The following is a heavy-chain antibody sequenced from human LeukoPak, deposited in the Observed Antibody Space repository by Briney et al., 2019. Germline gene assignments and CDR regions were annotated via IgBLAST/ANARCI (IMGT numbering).Heavy chain of an antibody. J-gene: IGHJ5*02. V-gene: IGHV3-30*02. D-gene: IGHD5-12*01. CDR3: PFPPALHSRLP. CDR1: GFTFSTYD. Sequence: GGSLRLACAASGFTFSTYDMYWVGQAPDKGLEWVAFIRYDGSNTYYADSVKGRFTISRDNSQSTLSLQMHSLRAEDTAVYYCPFPPALHSRLPCGQGTLVTVSS. CDR2: IRYDGSNT.